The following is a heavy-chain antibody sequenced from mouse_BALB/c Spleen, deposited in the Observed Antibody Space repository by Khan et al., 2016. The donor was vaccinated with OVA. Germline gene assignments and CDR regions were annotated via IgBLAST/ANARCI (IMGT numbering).Heavy chain of an antibody. CDR1: GYTFTDYA. D-gene: IGHD2-10*02. CDR3: ARGGGEYGFEY. V-gene: IGHV1S137*01. J-gene: IGHJ3*01. Sequence: QVQLKQSGAELVRPGVSVKISCKGSGYTFTDYAMHWVKQSHAKSLEWIGVISTHYGDANYNQKFKGKATMTVDKSSSTAYMELTRLTSEDSAIYYCARGGGEYGFEYWGQGTMVTVS. CDR2: ISTHYGDA.